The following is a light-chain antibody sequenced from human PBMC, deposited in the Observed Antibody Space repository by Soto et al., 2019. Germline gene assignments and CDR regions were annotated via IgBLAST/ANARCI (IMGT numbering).Light chain of an antibody. CDR2: DAS. CDR3: QQYGSSSYT. J-gene: IGKJ2*01. V-gene: IGKV3-20*01. Sequence: EIVLTQSPGTLSLSPGEIATLSCRASQSMSSSYLAWYQQKPGQAPRLLIYDASSRATGIPDRFSGSVSGPDFTLTISRLEPEDCAVYYCQQYGSSSYTCGQGTQLEIK. CDR1: QSMSSSY.